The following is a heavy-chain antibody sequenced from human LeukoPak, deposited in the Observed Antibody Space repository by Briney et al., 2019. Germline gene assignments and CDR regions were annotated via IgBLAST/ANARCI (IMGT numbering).Heavy chain of an antibody. D-gene: IGHD3-22*01. Sequence: PGGSLRLSCAASGFTVSSNYMSWVRQAPGKGLEWVSVIYSGGSTYYADSVKGRFTISRDNSKNTLYLQMNSLRAEDKAVYYCARDAHYYDSSGYDYWGQGTLVTVSS. J-gene: IGHJ4*02. V-gene: IGHV3-66*01. CDR3: ARDAHYYDSSGYDY. CDR2: IYSGGST. CDR1: GFTVSSNY.